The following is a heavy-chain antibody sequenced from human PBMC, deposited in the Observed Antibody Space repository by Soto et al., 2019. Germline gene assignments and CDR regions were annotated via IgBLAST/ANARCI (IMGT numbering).Heavy chain of an antibody. CDR2: IIPIFGTA. CDR1: GGTFSSYA. J-gene: IGHJ4*02. D-gene: IGHD5-12*01. CDR3: ARARYDSRGGFDY. Sequence: SSVKVSCKASGGTFSSYAISCVRQAPGQGLEWMGGIIPIFGTANYAQKFQGRDTITADESTSTAYMELSSLRSEDTAVYYCARARYDSRGGFDYWGQGTLVTVSS. V-gene: IGHV1-69*13.